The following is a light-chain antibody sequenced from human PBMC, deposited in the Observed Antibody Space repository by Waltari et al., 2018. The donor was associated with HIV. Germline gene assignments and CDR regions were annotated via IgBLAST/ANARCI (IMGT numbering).Light chain of an antibody. Sequence: DIQMTQSPSSLSASVGDRVTITCRASHGISIYLAWFPQKPGRSPKSLIYASSKLQSGVPVRFSGSRSGTEFTLTITSLQPEDFATYYCQQYNAYPLTFGGGTRVEIK. J-gene: IGKJ4*01. CDR1: HGISIY. CDR2: ASS. CDR3: QQYNAYPLT. V-gene: IGKV1-16*01.